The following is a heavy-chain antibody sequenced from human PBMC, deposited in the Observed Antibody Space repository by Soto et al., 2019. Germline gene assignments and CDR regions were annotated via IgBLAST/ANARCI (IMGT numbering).Heavy chain of an antibody. V-gene: IGHV3-53*02. CDR3: TNYTCYGMDV. CDR1: GFIVSSKY. J-gene: IGHJ6*02. CDR2: IYTGGST. D-gene: IGHD3-3*01. Sequence: EVQMVETGGGLSQPGGSLRLSCAVSGFIVSSKYMTWVRQAPGKGLEWVSVIYTGGSTHYADSARGRFTISRDSSKNTLYLQMNSLRAEDAAVYYCTNYTCYGMDVWGQGTTVTVSS.